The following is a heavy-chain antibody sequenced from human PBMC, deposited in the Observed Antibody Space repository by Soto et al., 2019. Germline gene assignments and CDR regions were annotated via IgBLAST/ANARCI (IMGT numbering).Heavy chain of an antibody. J-gene: IGHJ4*02. CDR2: IIPISGRT. CDR3: ASRGTQGRWLEFADY. V-gene: IGHV1-69*01. D-gene: IGHD5-12*01. Sequence: QVQLVQSGAEVKRPGSSVKVSCEASGGTFSSLGFTWVRQAPGQGLEWMGGIIPISGRTTFAPKFLGRVTITADESTRTTYIELTALTSDDTAIYYCASRGTQGRWLEFADYWGQGTLDSVSS. CDR1: GGTFSSLG.